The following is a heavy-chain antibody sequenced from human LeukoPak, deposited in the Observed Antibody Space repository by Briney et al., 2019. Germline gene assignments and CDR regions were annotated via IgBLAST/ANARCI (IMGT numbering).Heavy chain of an antibody. J-gene: IGHJ3*02. V-gene: IGHV5-51*01. CDR3: ARDAITMVRGGDAFDI. D-gene: IGHD3-10*01. Sequence: GESLKISCKGSGYRFTIYWIGWVRQMPGKGLEWMGIIYPGDSDTRYSPSFQGQVTFSADKSISTAYLLWSSLKASDTAMYYCARDAITMVRGGDAFDIWGQGTMVTVSS. CDR1: GYRFTIYW. CDR2: IYPGDSDT.